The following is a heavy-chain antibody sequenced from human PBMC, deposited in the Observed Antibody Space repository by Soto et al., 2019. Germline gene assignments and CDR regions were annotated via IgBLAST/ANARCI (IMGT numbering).Heavy chain of an antibody. J-gene: IGHJ4*02. CDR2: ISFAGST. CDR1: GGSISTNSYS. V-gene: IGHV4-39*01. D-gene: IGHD2-8*01. Sequence: SETLSLTCTVSGGSISTNSYSWGWIRQPPGKGLEWIASISFAGSTNSNPSLRSRVTLSVDSSESNLSLRLTSVNAADTALYFCARHLMHTDYFDHWGQGALLTVS. CDR3: ARHLMHTDYFDH.